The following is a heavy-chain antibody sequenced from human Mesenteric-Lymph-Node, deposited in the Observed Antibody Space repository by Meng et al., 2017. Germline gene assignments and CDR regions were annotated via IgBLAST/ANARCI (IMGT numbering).Heavy chain of an antibody. Sequence: SVKVSCKASGGTFSSYAISWVRQAPGQGLEWMGGIIPIFGTANYAQKFQGRVTITADESTSTAYMELSSLRSEDTAVYYCAVGIAVVVWGPYYYYGMDAWGQGTTVTVSS. J-gene: IGHJ6*02. V-gene: IGHV1-69*13. CDR2: IIPIFGTA. CDR3: AVGIAVVVWGPYYYYGMDA. D-gene: IGHD6-19*01. CDR1: GGTFSSYA.